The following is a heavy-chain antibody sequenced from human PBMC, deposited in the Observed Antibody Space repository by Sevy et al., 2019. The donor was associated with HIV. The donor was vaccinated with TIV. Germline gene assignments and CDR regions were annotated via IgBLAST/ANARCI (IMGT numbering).Heavy chain of an antibody. CDR1: GGSISSSSYY. Sequence: SETLSLTCTVSGGSISSSSYYWGWIRQPPGKGLEWIASIYYSGSTYYKSSLKSRVTISVDTSKNQFSLKVRSVSAADAAVYYRARHPIPRGGREARLHDAFDIWGQGTMVTVSS. V-gene: IGHV4-39*01. CDR2: IYYSGST. CDR3: ARHPIPRGGREARLHDAFDI. D-gene: IGHD6-6*01. J-gene: IGHJ3*02.